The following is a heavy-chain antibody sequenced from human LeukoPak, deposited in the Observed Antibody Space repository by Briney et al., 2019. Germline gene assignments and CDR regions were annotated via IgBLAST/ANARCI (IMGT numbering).Heavy chain of an antibody. CDR1: GGSISSGSYY. J-gene: IGHJ4*02. CDR3: ARLSDLYNGTYLLDS. D-gene: IGHD1-26*01. Sequence: PSQTLSLTCTVSGGSISSGSYYWSWIRQPAGKGLEWIGRIYTSGSTNYNPSLKSRVTISVDTSKNQFSLKLSSVTAADTAVYHCARLSDLYNGTYLLDSWSQGTLVTVSS. V-gene: IGHV4-61*02. CDR2: IYTSGST.